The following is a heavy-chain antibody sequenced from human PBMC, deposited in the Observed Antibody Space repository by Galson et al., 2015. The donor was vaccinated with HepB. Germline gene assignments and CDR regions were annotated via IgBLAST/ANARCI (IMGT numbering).Heavy chain of an antibody. Sequence: VKVSCQASGYSFTNHHIHWVRQAPGEGLEWMGWIIPNNGATNYAPKFQGRVTMTRDTSISTAYMELSSLRSEDTAVYYCARNLVSGDSDYWGQGTLVTVSS. CDR3: ARNLVSGDSDY. D-gene: IGHD7-27*01. V-gene: IGHV1-2*02. CDR2: IIPNNGAT. J-gene: IGHJ4*02. CDR1: GYSFTNHH.